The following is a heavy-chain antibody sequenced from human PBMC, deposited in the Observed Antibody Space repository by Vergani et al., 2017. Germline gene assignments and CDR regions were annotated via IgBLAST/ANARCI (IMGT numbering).Heavy chain of an antibody. CDR1: GFTFSSYG. J-gene: IGHJ6*03. Sequence: QVQLVESGGGVVQPGRSLRLSCAASGFTFSSYGMHWVRQAPGKGLEWVAVIWYDGSNKYYADSVKGRFTISRDNSKNTLYLQMNSLRAEDTAVYYCARKYGSSPTNYYYYYMDVWGKGTTVTVSS. D-gene: IGHD6-13*01. CDR3: ARKYGSSPTNYYYYYMDV. CDR2: IWYDGSNK. V-gene: IGHV3-33*01.